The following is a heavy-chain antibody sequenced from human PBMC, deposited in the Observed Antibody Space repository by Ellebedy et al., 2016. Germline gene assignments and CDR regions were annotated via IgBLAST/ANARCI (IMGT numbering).Heavy chain of an antibody. V-gene: IGHV3-21*06. Sequence: GGSLRLXCAASGFTFSDAAMTWVLQAPGKGLEWVSSISTTSVFINYAEAVKGRFTVSRDNAKSSLFLQMNSLRAEDTALYYCATRDPYSSFYHWGQGALVAVSA. D-gene: IGHD2-21*01. CDR3: ATRDPYSSFYH. CDR2: ISTTSVFI. CDR1: GFTFSDAA. J-gene: IGHJ4*02.